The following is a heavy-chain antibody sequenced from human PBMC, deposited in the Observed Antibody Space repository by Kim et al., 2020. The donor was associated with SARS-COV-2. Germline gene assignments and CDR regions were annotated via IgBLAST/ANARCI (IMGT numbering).Heavy chain of an antibody. CDR2: T. CDR3: ARGSAVYGGSLY. D-gene: IGHD4-17*01. J-gene: IGHJ4*02. V-gene: IGHV3-53*01. Sequence: TYYADSVKGRFTISRDNSKNTLYLQMNGLRAEDTALYYCARGSAVYGGSLYWGQGTLVTVSS.